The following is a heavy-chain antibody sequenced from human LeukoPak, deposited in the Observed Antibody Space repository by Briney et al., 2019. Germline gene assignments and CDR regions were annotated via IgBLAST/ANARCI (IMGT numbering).Heavy chain of an antibody. CDR3: ASGQMGGSPLGAFDI. D-gene: IGHD1-26*01. CDR1: GYTFTGYY. J-gene: IGHJ3*02. Sequence: GASVKVSCKASGYTFTGYYMHWVRQAPGQGLEWMGRINPNSGGTNYAQKFQGRVTMTRDTSISTAYMELSRLRSDDTAVYYCASGQMGGSPLGAFDIWGQGTMVTVSS. CDR2: INPNSGGT. V-gene: IGHV1-2*06.